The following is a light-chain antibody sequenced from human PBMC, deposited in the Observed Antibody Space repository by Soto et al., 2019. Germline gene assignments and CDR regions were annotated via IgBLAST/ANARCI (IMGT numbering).Light chain of an antibody. CDR2: AAS. J-gene: IGKJ4*01. CDR1: QSISSY. CDR3: QQYNFYCPLT. V-gene: IGKV1-39*01. Sequence: SSLSAXVGDXGTSXXRXSQSISSYLSWYQQKPLKSPKLRIYAASIFQIRVPSIFSSGRSGADFNLTISSMRPDDFATSYCQQYNFYCPLTCGGGSTADIK.